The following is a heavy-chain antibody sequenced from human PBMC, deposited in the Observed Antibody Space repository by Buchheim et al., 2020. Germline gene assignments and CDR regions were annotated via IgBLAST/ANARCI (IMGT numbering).Heavy chain of an antibody. D-gene: IGHD6-13*01. CDR3: ARAAFSNEGFDY. J-gene: IGHJ4*02. CDR1: GFTFSSFW. V-gene: IGHV3-7*01. Sequence: EVQLVESGGGLVQPGGSLRLSCAASGFTFSSFWMSWVRQAPGKGLEWVAHIKPDGSTKNYVGSVKGRFTISRDNAKNSLHLQMNSLRDEDTALYYCARAAFSNEGFDYWGQGTL. CDR2: IKPDGSTK.